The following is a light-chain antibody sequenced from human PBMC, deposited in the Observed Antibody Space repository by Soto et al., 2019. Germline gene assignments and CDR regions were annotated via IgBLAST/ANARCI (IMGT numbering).Light chain of an antibody. CDR1: QTVFSS. V-gene: IGKV3-15*01. CDR3: HQYNNWPPST. J-gene: IGKJ5*01. Sequence: EIVMTQSPATLSASPGQRVTISCRASQTVFSSLAWYQQKPGQASRLLISGAATRATGIPARFSGSGSGTEFTLTISSLQSEDFGVYYCHQYNNWPPSTFGQGTRLEIK. CDR2: GAA.